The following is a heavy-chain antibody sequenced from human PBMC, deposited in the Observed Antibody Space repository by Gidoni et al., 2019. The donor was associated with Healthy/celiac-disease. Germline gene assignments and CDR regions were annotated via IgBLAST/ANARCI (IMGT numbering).Heavy chain of an antibody. CDR2: ISSSGSTI. CDR1: GFTFRDYY. J-gene: IGHJ6*02. CDR3: ARAGMGSGWYTYCGMDV. Sequence: QVSLVESGGGLVKPGGSLRLSRAASGFTFRDYYMSWSRQRQGKGLGWVSDISSSGSTINYAYSEKGRCTISRDNAKDPLYLQMNSLRAGDTAVYYCARAGMGSGWYTYCGMDVWGQGTTVTVSS. D-gene: IGHD6-19*01. V-gene: IGHV3-11*01.